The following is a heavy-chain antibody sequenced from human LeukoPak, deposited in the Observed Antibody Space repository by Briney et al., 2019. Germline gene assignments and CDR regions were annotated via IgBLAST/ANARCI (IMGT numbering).Heavy chain of an antibody. V-gene: IGHV4-34*01. J-gene: IGHJ4*02. Sequence: PSETLSLTCALFGGSFRRYYWSWLRQPPGKGLELVGEINHSGSTNYNPSLKSRVTISVDTSKNQFSLKLSSVTAPDTAVYNCARLDCSGGSCYIDYWSQGTLVTVSS. D-gene: IGHD2-15*01. CDR2: INHSGST. CDR1: GGSFRRYY. CDR3: ARLDCSGGSCYIDY.